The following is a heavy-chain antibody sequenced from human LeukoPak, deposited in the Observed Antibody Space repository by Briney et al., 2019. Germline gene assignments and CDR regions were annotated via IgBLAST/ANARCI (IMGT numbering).Heavy chain of an antibody. CDR1: GFTFSSYA. CDR3: AKGGYSGSRWWDDY. V-gene: IGHV3-23*01. Sequence: PGGSLRLSCAASGFTFSSYAMSWVRQAPGKGLEWVSAISGSGGSTYYADSVKGRFTISRDNSKNTLYLQMNSLRAEDTAVYYCAKGGYSGSRWWDDYRGQGTLVTVSS. CDR2: ISGSGGST. D-gene: IGHD5-12*01. J-gene: IGHJ4*02.